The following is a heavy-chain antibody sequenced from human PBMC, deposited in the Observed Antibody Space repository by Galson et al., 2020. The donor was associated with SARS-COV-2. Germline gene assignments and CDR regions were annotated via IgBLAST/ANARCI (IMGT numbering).Heavy chain of an antibody. J-gene: IGHJ6*02. Sequence: GESLKISCAASGFTFSSYGMHWVRQAPGKGLEWVAVIWYDGSNKYYADSVKGRFTISRDNSKKTLNLQMNSLRAEDTAVYYCARETMIVVDVWGQGTTVTVSS. CDR3: ARETMIVVDV. CDR1: GFTFSSYG. CDR2: IWYDGSNK. D-gene: IGHD3-22*01. V-gene: IGHV3-33*01.